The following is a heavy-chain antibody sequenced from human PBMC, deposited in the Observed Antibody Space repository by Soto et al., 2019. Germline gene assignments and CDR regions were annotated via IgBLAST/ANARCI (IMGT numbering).Heavy chain of an antibody. V-gene: IGHV3-21*01. J-gene: IGHJ3*02. Sequence: DQVESGGGLVKPGGSLRLSCVASGFMFTTSTMNWVRQAPGKGLEWVSSITSASDYIFYADSVKGRFTISRDNANNSLYLQMNSLRAEDTAVYYCARVGTGSSTPLDIWGQGTMVTVSS. CDR3: ARVGTGSSTPLDI. CDR1: GFMFTTST. CDR2: ITSASDYI. D-gene: IGHD3-9*01.